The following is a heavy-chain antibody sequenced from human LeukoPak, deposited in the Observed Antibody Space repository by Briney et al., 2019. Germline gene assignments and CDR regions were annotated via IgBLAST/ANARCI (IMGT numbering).Heavy chain of an antibody. V-gene: IGHV3-30*18. CDR2: ISYDGSNK. CDR3: AKGRSPSSVTSFDY. J-gene: IGHJ4*02. Sequence: GGSLRLSCAASGFTFSSYGMHWVRQAPGKGLEWVAVISYDGSNKYYADSVKGRFTISRDNSENTLYLQMNSLRAEDTAVYYCAKGRSPSSVTSFDYWGQGTLVTVSS. CDR1: GFTFSSYG. D-gene: IGHD3-22*01.